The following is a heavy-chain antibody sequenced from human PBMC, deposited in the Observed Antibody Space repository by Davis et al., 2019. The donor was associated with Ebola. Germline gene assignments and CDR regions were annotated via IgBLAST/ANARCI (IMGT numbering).Heavy chain of an antibody. D-gene: IGHD3-3*01. Sequence: GESLKISCAASGFTFSSYWMHWVRQATGKGLEWVSAIGTAGDTYYPGSVKGRFTISRENAKNSLYLQMNSLRAGDTAVYYCARDSGYYDFWSGYWPESPYGMDVWGQGTTVTVSS. CDR2: IGTAGDT. V-gene: IGHV3-13*01. CDR1: GFTFSSYW. J-gene: IGHJ6*02. CDR3: ARDSGYYDFWSGYWPESPYGMDV.